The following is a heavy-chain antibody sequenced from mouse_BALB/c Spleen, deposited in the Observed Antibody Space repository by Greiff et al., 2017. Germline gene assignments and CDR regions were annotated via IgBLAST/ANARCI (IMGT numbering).Heavy chain of an antibody. D-gene: IGHD2-14*01. CDR3: ARGGIYWYFDV. CDR1: GYTFTSYV. V-gene: IGHV1-14*01. CDR2: INPYNDGT. J-gene: IGHJ1*01. Sequence: VQLKESGPELVKPGASVKMSCKASGYTFTSYVMHWVKQKPGQGLEWIGYINPYNDGTKYNEKFKGKATLTSDKSSSTAYMELSSLTSEDSAVYYCARGGIYWYFDVWGAGTTVTVSS.